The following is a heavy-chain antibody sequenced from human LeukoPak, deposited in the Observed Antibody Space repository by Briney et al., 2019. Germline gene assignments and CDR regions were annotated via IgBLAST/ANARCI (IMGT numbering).Heavy chain of an antibody. V-gene: IGHV3-23*01. CDR3: VKDKTVVSSFVGDY. J-gene: IGHJ4*02. CDR2: ISGSGAST. D-gene: IGHD4-23*01. Sequence: PGGSLRLSRAASGYTFSSYAMTWVRQAPGKGLEWVSGISGSGASTYYADPVKGRFSISRDNSRNTLYLQMNSLRAEDTAVYFCVKDKTVVSSFVGDYWGQGTLVTVSS. CDR1: GYTFSSYA.